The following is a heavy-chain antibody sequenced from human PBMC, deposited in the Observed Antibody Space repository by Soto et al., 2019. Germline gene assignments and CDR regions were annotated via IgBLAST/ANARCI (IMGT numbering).Heavy chain of an antibody. Sequence: SVKVSCKASGGTFSSYAISWVRQAPGQGLEWMGGIIPIFGTANYAQKFQGRVTITADESTSTAYMELSSLRSEDTAVYYCASRIRFGDRNPDYWGQGTMVTVSS. CDR3: ASRIRFGDRNPDY. CDR2: IIPIFGTA. V-gene: IGHV1-69*13. D-gene: IGHD3-10*01. J-gene: IGHJ4*02. CDR1: GGTFSSYA.